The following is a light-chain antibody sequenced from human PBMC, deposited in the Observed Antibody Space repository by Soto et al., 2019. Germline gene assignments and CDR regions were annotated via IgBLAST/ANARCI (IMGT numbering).Light chain of an antibody. J-gene: IGKJ1*01. CDR1: QSVSSNY. Sequence: IVLTQSPDTLSLSPGERATLSCRASQSVSSNYLAWYQQKLGQAPRLLIYDASRRATGIPDRFSGSWSGTDFTLTISRLEPEDFVVYYCQQYGRSPTFGQGTKVDIK. CDR2: DAS. V-gene: IGKV3-20*01. CDR3: QQYGRSPT.